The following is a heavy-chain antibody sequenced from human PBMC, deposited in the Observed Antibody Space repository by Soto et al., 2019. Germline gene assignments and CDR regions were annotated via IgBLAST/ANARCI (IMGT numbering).Heavy chain of an antibody. CDR2: IYYSGST. Sequence: SETLSLTCTVSGGSISSGGYYWSWIRQHPGKGLEWIGYIYYSGSTYYNPSLKSRVTISVDTSKNQFSLKLSSVTAADTAVYYCARDKVVPAARGDAFDIWGQGTMVTV. J-gene: IGHJ3*02. CDR1: GGSISSGGYY. CDR3: ARDKVVPAARGDAFDI. V-gene: IGHV4-31*03. D-gene: IGHD2-2*01.